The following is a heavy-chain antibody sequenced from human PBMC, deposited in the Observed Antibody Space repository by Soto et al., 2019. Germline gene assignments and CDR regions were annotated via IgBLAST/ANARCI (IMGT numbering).Heavy chain of an antibody. D-gene: IGHD6-19*01. CDR2: ISAYNGNT. J-gene: IGHJ6*02. V-gene: IGHV1-18*01. Sequence: QVQLVQSGAEVKKPGASVKVSFKASGYTFTSYGISWVRQAPGQGREWMGWISAYNGNTNYAQKLQGRDTMTTDTSTSTAYMELRSLRSDDTAVYYCAREWADSSGWYEGEYYYYGMDVWGQGTTVTVSS. CDR3: AREWADSSGWYEGEYYYYGMDV. CDR1: GYTFTSYG.